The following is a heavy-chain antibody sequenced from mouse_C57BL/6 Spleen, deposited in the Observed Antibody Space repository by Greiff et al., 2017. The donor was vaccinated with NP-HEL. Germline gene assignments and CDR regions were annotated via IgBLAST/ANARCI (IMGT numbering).Heavy chain of an antibody. J-gene: IGHJ4*01. V-gene: IGHV1-82*01. CDR1: GYAFSSSW. D-gene: IGHD2-2*01. CDR3: ARRGYDALMDY. Sequence: VQLQQSGPELVKPGASVKISCKASGYAFSSSWMNWVKQRPGKGLEWIGRIYPGDGDTNYNGKFKGKATLTADKSSSTAYMQLSSLTSEDSAVYCCARRGYDALMDYWGQGTSVTVSS. CDR2: IYPGDGDT.